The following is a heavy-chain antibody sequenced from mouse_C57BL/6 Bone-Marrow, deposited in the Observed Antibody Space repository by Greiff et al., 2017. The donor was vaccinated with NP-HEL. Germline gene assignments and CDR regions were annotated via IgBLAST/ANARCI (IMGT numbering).Heavy chain of an antibody. CDR1: GFNIKDDY. V-gene: IGHV14-4*01. Sequence: VQLKESGAELVRPGASVKLSCTASGFNIKDDYMHWVKQRPEQGLEWIGWIDPENGDTEYASKFQGKATITADTSSNTAYLQLSSLTSEDTAVYYCTTSYYGSSLFAYWGQGTLVTVSA. CDR2: IDPENGDT. D-gene: IGHD1-1*01. CDR3: TTSYYGSSLFAY. J-gene: IGHJ3*01.